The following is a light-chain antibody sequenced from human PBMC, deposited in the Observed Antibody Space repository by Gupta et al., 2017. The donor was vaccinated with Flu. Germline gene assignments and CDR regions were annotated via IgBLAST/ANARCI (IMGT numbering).Light chain of an antibody. Sequence: DIQMTQSPSYLSASVGDRVTITCRASQGIGTWLVWYQQKPGQAPRLLMFTASTLQSGVPSRFSGSGSGTHFTLTITNLQPEDFATYYCEQTDKFPQTFGPGTRVDIK. CDR3: EQTDKFPQT. J-gene: IGKJ1*01. CDR2: TAS. CDR1: QGIGTW. V-gene: IGKV1-12*01.